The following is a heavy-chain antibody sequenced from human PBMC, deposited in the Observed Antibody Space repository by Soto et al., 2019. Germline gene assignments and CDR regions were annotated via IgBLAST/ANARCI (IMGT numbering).Heavy chain of an antibody. V-gene: IGHV3-66*01. J-gene: IGHJ4*02. CDR2: IYSGGRT. Sequence: GGSVRLSCAASGFTVSSNYMSWVRQAPGKGLEWVSIIYSGGRTNYADSVKGRFSISRDNSKNTLYIQMNSLRAEDTAVYYCARDLLFDYWGQGTLVTVSS. CDR3: ARDLLFDY. CDR1: GFTVSSNY.